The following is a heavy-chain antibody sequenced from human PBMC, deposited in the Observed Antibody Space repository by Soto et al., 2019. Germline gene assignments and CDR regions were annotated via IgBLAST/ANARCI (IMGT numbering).Heavy chain of an antibody. V-gene: IGHV4-4*02. J-gene: IGHJ4*02. CDR1: GDSINSSHW. CDR2: ISHSGST. D-gene: IGHD3-3*02. CDR3: TARHFWSRPWTDRRLDY. Sequence: SETLSLTCAVSGDSINSSHWWSWVRQPPEKVPEWSGQISHSGSTTYNPSLTSRVTISVAKSKHHFSLQLTSVTAADTAVYYCTARHFWSRPWTDRRLDYWGQGTLVTVSS.